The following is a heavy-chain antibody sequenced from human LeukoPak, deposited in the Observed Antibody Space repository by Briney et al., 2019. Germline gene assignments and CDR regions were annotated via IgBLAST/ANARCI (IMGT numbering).Heavy chain of an antibody. CDR1: GGSISSYY. J-gene: IGHJ5*02. D-gene: IGHD4-17*01. V-gene: IGHV4-39*07. Sequence: SETLSPTCTVSGGSISSYYWGWIRQPPGKGLEWIGSIYYSGSTYYNPSLKSRVTISVDTSKNQFSLKLSSVTAADTAVYYCAREDGDYDFGGNWFDPWGQGTLVTVSS. CDR2: IYYSGST. CDR3: AREDGDYDFGGNWFDP.